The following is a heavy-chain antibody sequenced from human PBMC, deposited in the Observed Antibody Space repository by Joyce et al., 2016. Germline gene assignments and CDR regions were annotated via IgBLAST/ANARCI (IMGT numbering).Heavy chain of an antibody. CDR2: INPKDFDT. CDR1: GYSFTSYW. CDR3: ARYAVRGTLSPFFDY. V-gene: IGHV5-51*01. D-gene: IGHD3-16*01. J-gene: IGHJ4*02. Sequence: EVQLVQSGGEVKKPGESLKISCKGVGYSFTSYWRGWVRQMPGKGLELMGIINPKDFDTRYGPSFHDKLSISVDSSIKTAHRRGGSLGASDTAIYYCARYAVRGTLSPFFDYWGQGSLVTVSS.